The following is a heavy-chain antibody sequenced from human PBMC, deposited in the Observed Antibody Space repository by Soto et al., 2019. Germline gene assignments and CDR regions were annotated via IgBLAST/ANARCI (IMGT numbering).Heavy chain of an antibody. V-gene: IGHV3-23*01. Sequence: LRLSCAASGFTFGAFAMAWVRQRPGDGLERVSSLSAGGGSTYYADSVKGRFTISRDNSKNTLYLQMNSLRAEDTAVYYCSKGVHGDYSWYFDLWGRGTLVTVSS. D-gene: IGHD4-17*01. CDR2: LSAGGGST. CDR3: SKGVHGDYSWYFDL. J-gene: IGHJ2*01. CDR1: GFTFGAFA.